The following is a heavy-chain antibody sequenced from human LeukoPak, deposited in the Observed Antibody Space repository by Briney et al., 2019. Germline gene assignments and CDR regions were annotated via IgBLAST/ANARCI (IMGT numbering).Heavy chain of an antibody. J-gene: IGHJ4*02. CDR2: MYISGST. CDR3: ARDYLVGAPLDS. D-gene: IGHD1-26*01. V-gene: IGHV4-4*07. Sequence: SGTLSLTCTVPGVSITNYYWAWIRQPAGKGLEWIGRMYISGSTNYNPSLKSRVTISIDKTKNQFSLKLRSVTAADTAVYYCARDYLVGAPLDSWGQGTLVTVPS. CDR1: GVSITNYY.